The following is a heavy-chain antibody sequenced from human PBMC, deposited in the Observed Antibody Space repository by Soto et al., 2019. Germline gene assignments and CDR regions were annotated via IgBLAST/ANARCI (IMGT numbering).Heavy chain of an antibody. V-gene: IGHV1-18*01. J-gene: IGHJ4*01. CDR2: INPYNGNT. CDR3: ARVGVGLAAPRVWPY. D-gene: IGHD6-13*01. Sequence: ASVNVSCKASGYTFTSYGISWVRQAPGQGLEWMAWINPYNGNTKYAEKFLGRVTVTTDTSTATAYMEVRSLTSDDTAVFYCARVGVGLAAPRVWPYWG. CDR1: GYTFTSYG.